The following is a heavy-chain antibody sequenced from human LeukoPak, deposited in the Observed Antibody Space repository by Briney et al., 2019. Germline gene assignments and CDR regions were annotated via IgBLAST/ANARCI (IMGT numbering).Heavy chain of an antibody. D-gene: IGHD6-6*01. CDR1: GYSYTSYW. CDR3: ARRRIAARPDIGAFDI. CDR2: IYPGDSDT. J-gene: IGHJ3*02. Sequence: GESLQISCKGSGYSYTSYWIGWVRQLPGKGLEWMGIIYPGDSDTRYSPSFQGQVTISADKSISTAYLQWSSLRASDTAMYYCARRRIAARPDIGAFDIWGQGTMVTVSS. V-gene: IGHV5-51*01.